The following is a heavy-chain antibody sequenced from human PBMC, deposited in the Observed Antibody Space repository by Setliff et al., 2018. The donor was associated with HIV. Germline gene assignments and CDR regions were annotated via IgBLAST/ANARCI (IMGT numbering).Heavy chain of an antibody. CDR1: GDSINTDGLY. J-gene: IGHJ5*02. CDR3: ARTKGGSKHGSFWDS. Sequence: SETLSLTCTVSGDSINTDGLYWTWIRQHPATGLEWIGYIHYNGITYYNPSLESRVSISVDLSKSQFSLKLNSVTVADTAVYYCARTKGGSKHGSFWDSWGQGILVTVS. CDR2: IHYNGIT. D-gene: IGHD3-10*01. V-gene: IGHV4-31*03.